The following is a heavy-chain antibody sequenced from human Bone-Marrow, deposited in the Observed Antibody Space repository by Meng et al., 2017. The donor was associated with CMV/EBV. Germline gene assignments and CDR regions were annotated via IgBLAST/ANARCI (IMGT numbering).Heavy chain of an antibody. CDR2: IRYDGSNK. Sequence: GESLKISCAASGFTFSSYGMHWVRQAPGKGLEWVAFIRYDGSNKYYADSVKGRFTIPRDNAKNSLYLQMNSRRAEDTAVYYCAAAGMPPGDYWGQGTLVTVSS. CDR3: AAAGMPPGDY. V-gene: IGHV3-30*02. J-gene: IGHJ4*02. CDR1: GFTFSSYG. D-gene: IGHD3-10*01.